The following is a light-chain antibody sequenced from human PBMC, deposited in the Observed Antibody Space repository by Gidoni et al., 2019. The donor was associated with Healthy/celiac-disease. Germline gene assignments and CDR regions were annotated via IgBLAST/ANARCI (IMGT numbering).Light chain of an antibody. CDR2: DAS. CDR3: QQRSNWPRT. J-gene: IGKJ1*01. CDR1: QSISSY. Sequence: DIVLPQPPATLSLSPGERATLSCRASQSISSYLAWYQQKPGQAPKLLIYDASNRATGIPARFSGSGSGTDFTLTISSLEPEDFAVYYCQQRSNWPRTFGQGTKVEIK. V-gene: IGKV3-11*01.